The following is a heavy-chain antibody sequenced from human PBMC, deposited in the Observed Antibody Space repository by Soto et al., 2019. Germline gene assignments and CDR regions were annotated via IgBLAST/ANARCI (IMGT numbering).Heavy chain of an antibody. CDR3: AKWLRGGFYYCDF. D-gene: IGHD3-10*01. CDR2: VQSNQVT. Sequence: GGSLRLSCQASGFTFGSYAMSLVRQAPGKGLEWGALVQSNQVTYCADSVRGRFTVSRDNSKNTVYLQMDSLRVEDTALYYCAKWLRGGFYYCDFWGQGATVTVSS. J-gene: IGHJ4*02. V-gene: IGHV3-23*01. CDR1: GFTFGSYA.